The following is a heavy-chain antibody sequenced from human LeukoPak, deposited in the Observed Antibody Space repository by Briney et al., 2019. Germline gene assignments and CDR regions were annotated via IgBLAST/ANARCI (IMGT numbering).Heavy chain of an antibody. J-gene: IGHJ6*03. CDR2: ISSNGGST. V-gene: IGHV3-64*01. D-gene: IGHD5-12*01. CDR1: GFTFSSYA. Sequence: PGGSLRLSCAASGFTFSSYAMHWVRQAPGKGLEYVSAISSNGGSTYYANSVKGRFTISRDNSKNTLYLQMGSLRAEDMAVYYCARSGYSGPNYYYYYLDVWGKGAAVTVSS. CDR3: ARSGYSGPNYYYYYLDV.